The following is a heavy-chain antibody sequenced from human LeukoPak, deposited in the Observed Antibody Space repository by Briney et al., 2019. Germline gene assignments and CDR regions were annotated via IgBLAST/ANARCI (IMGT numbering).Heavy chain of an antibody. CDR1: GYTFISYG. D-gene: IGHD2-15*01. J-gene: IGHJ4*02. Sequence: ASVKVSCKTSGYTFISYGISWVRQAPGQGLEWMGWISAYNGNTNYAQKFQGRVTMTQDTSASTAYMELRSLRSDDTAVYCCARVYCSGGSCYSGEDYWGQGTLVTVSS. CDR2: ISAYNGNT. CDR3: ARVYCSGGSCYSGEDY. V-gene: IGHV1-18*01.